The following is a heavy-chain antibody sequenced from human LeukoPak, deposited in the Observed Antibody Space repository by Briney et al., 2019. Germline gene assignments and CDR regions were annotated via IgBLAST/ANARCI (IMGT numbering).Heavy chain of an antibody. CDR2: IYYSGRP. D-gene: IGHD3-22*01. Sequence: KPPETLSLTCTVSGASTSSSSYFWGWIRQPPGTGLEWIGTIYYSGRPYYTPSLKSRITISLDASKNQFSLKLNSVTAADTAVYYCAVAGARYSDTGRLYAFDFWGRGTMVTVSS. CDR1: GASTSSSSYF. V-gene: IGHV4-39*01. CDR3: AVAGARYSDTGRLYAFDF. J-gene: IGHJ3*01.